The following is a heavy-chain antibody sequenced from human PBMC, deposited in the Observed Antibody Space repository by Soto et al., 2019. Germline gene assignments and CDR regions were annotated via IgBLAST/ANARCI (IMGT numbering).Heavy chain of an antibody. J-gene: IGHJ5*02. Sequence: PSETLSLTCAVYGGSFSGYYWSWIRQPPGKGLEWIGEINHSGSTNYNPSLKSRVTISVDTSKNQFSLKLSSVTAADTAVYYCARGPFTIFGVVIIAVGWFDPWGQGTLVTVSS. V-gene: IGHV4-34*01. CDR1: GGSFSGYY. D-gene: IGHD3-3*01. CDR2: INHSGST. CDR3: ARGPFTIFGVVIIAVGWFDP.